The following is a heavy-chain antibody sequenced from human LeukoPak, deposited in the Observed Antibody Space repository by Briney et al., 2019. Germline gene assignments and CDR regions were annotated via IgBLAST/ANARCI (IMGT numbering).Heavy chain of an antibody. V-gene: IGHV3-21*01. CDR1: GFTFSSYS. J-gene: IGHJ6*03. D-gene: IGHD2-2*01. CDR3: ARGWETGYQLLPPYYYYYYMDV. CDR2: ISSSSSYI. Sequence: GGSLRLSCAASGFTFSSYSMNWVRQAPGKGLEWVSSISSSSSYIYYADSVKGRFTISRDNAKNSLYLQMNSLRAEDTAVYYCARGWETGYQLLPPYYYYYYMDVWGKGTTVTVSS.